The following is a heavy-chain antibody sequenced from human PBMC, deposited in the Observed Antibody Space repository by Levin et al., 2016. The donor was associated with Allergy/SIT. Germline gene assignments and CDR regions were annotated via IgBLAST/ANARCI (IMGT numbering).Heavy chain of an antibody. CDR1: GFTFDDYA. Sequence: GGSLRLSCAASGFTFDDYAMHWVRQAPGKGLEWVSGISWNSGNIGYADSVRGRFSISRDNAKNSLYLQMNSLRAEDTALYYCGKGRFPWAGATFIDYWGQGTLVTVSS. CDR3: GKGRFPWAGATFIDY. J-gene: IGHJ4*02. V-gene: IGHV3-9*01. CDR2: ISWNSGNI. D-gene: IGHD1-26*01.